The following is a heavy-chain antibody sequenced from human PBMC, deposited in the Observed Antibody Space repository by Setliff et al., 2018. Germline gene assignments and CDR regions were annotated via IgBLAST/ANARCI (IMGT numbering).Heavy chain of an antibody. Sequence: KVSCKASGYTFTGYYMHRVRQAPGQGLEWMGRIIPIFGTANYAQKFQGRVTITADKSTSTAYMELSSLRSEDTAVYYCARDRPPYYYDSSGYYYSAGNFDYWGQGTLVTVSS. D-gene: IGHD3-22*01. J-gene: IGHJ4*02. V-gene: IGHV1-69*06. CDR2: IIPIFGTA. CDR3: ARDRPPYYYDSSGYYYSAGNFDY. CDR1: GYTFTGYY.